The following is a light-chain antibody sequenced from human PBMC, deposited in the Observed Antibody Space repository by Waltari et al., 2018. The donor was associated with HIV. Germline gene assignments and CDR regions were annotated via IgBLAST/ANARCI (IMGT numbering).Light chain of an antibody. Sequence: ETVMTQSPVTLSVSPGESGVVSCRASQSIGINLAWYQQKPGQGPRLLIYGASTRATGIPGRFNGTGSGTEFTLTIGGLQSEDFAIYYCQEYNSWPPRYTFGQGTKVEMK. CDR3: QEYNSWPPRYT. J-gene: IGKJ2*01. CDR2: GAS. CDR1: QSIGIN. V-gene: IGKV3-15*01.